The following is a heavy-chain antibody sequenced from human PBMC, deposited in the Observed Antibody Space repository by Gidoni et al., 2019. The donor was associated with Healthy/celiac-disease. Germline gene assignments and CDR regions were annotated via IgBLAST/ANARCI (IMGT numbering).Heavy chain of an antibody. CDR1: GYTFTSYY. CDR2: INPSGGST. CDR3: ARSSGVQYYYYYGMDV. D-gene: IGHD3-10*01. Sequence: QVQLVQSGAEVKKPGTSVKVSCKASGYTFTSYYMHWVRQAPGQGLEWMGIINPSGGSTSYAQKFQCRVTMTRDTSTSTFYMELCSLRSEDTAVYYCARSSGVQYYYYYGMDVWGQGTTVTVSS. J-gene: IGHJ6*02. V-gene: IGHV1-46*03.